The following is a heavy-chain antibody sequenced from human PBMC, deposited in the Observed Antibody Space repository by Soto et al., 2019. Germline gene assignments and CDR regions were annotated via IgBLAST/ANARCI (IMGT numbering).Heavy chain of an antibody. CDR2: ISNTGDLI. J-gene: IGHJ4*01. Sequence: GGSLRLSCAASGFTFSYFAMGWVRQAPGKGLEWVSVISNTGDLIYYADSVRGRFTISRDNSKNTLFLQMNSLRAEDTAVYFCSKDATRTDGWYHFDYWGHGALVTVSS. D-gene: IGHD6-19*01. CDR1: GFTFSYFA. V-gene: IGHV3-23*01. CDR3: SKDATRTDGWYHFDY.